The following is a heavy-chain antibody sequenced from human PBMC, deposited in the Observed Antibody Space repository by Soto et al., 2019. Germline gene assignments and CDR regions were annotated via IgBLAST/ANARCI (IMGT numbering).Heavy chain of an antibody. D-gene: IGHD2-15*01. Sequence: GASAKVSCKASGGTFSSYAISWVRQAPGQGLEWMGGIIPIFGTANYAQKFQGRVTITADKSTSTAYMELSSLRSEDTAVYYCAIAAAATYYYYGMDVWGQGTTVTVSS. CDR1: GGTFSSYA. CDR2: IIPIFGTA. V-gene: IGHV1-69*06. J-gene: IGHJ6*02. CDR3: AIAAAATYYYYGMDV.